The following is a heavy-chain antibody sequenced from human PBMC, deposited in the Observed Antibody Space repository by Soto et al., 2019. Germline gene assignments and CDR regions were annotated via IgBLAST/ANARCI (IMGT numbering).Heavy chain of an antibody. J-gene: IGHJ4*02. CDR1: GGSISSSSYY. CDR3: ARHSLSSGYHTDLFAY. D-gene: IGHD3-22*01. V-gene: IGHV4-39*01. Sequence: SETLSLTCTVSGGSISSSSYYWGWIRQPPGKGLEWIGSIYYSGSTYYNPSLKSRVTISVDTSKNQFSLKLSSVTAADTAVYYCARHSLSSGYHTDLFAYWGQGTLVTVSS. CDR2: IYYSGST.